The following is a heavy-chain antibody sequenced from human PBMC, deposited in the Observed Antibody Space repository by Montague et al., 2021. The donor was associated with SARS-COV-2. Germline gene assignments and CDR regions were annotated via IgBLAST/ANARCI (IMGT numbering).Heavy chain of an antibody. CDR1: GFTFSSYD. V-gene: IGHV3-13*01. Sequence: SLRLSCAASGFTFSSYDMHWVRQATGKGLEWVSAIGTAGDTYYPGSVKGRFTISRENAKNSLYLQMNCLRAGDTAVYYCARGDYYDSSGYGYYFDYWGQGTLVTVSS. J-gene: IGHJ4*02. CDR2: IGTAGDT. CDR3: ARGDYYDSSGYGYYFDY. D-gene: IGHD3-22*01.